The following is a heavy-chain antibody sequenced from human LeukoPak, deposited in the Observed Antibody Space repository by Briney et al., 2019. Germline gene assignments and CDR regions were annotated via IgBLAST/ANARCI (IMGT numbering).Heavy chain of an antibody. CDR1: GFTFSSYW. J-gene: IGHJ4*02. CDR3: ATSHDSSGNN. CDR2: INQDGGAK. Sequence: RGSLRLSCAASGFTFSSYWMAWVRQAPGKGLEWVGNINQDGGAKFSVDSVKGRFTISRDNARNSLYLQMNNLRVEDTGIYYCATSHDSSGNNWGQGTLVTVSS. D-gene: IGHD3-22*01. V-gene: IGHV3-7*01.